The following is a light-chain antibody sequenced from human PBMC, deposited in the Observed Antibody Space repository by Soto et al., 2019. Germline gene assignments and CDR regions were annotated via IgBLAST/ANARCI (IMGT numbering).Light chain of an antibody. J-gene: IGLJ1*01. CDR1: SGSVSTSYY. V-gene: IGLV8-61*01. Sequence: QTVVTQEPSFSVSPGGTVTLTCGLSSGSVSTSYYPSWYQQTPGQAPRTLIYSTNTRSPGVPDRFSGSILGNKAALTITGDQAEDESDYYCLLYMNYGVSVFGTGTKLTVL. CDR2: STN. CDR3: LLYMNYGVSV.